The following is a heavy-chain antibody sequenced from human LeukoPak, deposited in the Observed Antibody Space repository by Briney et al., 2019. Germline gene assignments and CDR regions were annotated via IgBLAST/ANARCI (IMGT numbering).Heavy chain of an antibody. CDR1: GYTFTGHY. V-gene: IGHV1-2*02. CDR2: INPNSGGT. D-gene: IGHD4-23*01. J-gene: IGHJ4*02. Sequence: ASVKVSCKASGYTFTGHYMHWVRQAPGQGLEWMGWINPNSGGTNYAQKFQGRVTMTRDTSISTAYMELSRLRSDDTAVYYCARGGRTTVVIAGYFDYWGQGTLVTVSS. CDR3: ARGGRTTVVIAGYFDY.